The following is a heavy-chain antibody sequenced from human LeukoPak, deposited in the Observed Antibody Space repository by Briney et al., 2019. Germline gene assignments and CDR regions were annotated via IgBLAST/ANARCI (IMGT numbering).Heavy chain of an antibody. CDR3: ANPHRGSPHWYFDV. D-gene: IGHD1-26*01. Sequence: SETLSLTCTVSGGSISSYYWSWIRQPPGKGLEWIGYIYDSGSTNYNPSLKSRVTISKDTSKNQFSLKMNSVTAADTAVYYCANPHRGSPHWYFDVWGRGTLVIVSS. CDR1: GGSISSYY. J-gene: IGHJ2*01. CDR2: IYDSGST. V-gene: IGHV4-59*01.